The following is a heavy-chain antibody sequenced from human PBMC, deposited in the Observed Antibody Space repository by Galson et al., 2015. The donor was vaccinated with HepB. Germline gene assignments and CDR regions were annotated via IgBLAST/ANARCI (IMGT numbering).Heavy chain of an antibody. CDR1: GGSTNTYY. V-gene: IGHV4-59*01. CDR2: VYHSGT. D-gene: IGHD3-10*01. Sequence: CSVSGGSTNTYYWTWVRQPPGKGLEWLGYVYHSGTNYNPSLKSRITMSLDTSETHFSLELRSVTAADTAVYYCARSAPLEVPGDTYYYYSLDVWGPGTTVTVSS. J-gene: IGHJ6*03. CDR3: ARSAPLEVPGDTYYYYSLDV.